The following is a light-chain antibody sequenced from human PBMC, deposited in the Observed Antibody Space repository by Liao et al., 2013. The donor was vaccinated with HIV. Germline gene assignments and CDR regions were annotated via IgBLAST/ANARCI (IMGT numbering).Light chain of an antibody. CDR1: KLGDKY. V-gene: IGLV3-1*01. CDR3: QTWDRTTYV. CDR2: QDT. J-gene: IGLJ1*01. Sequence: SYELTQAPSVSVSPGQTARITCSGDKLGDKYVSWYQQRPGRSPVLVIYQDTKRPSGIPERFSGSNSGNTATLTISGTQAIDEAAYYCQTWDRTTYVFGTGTKVTVL.